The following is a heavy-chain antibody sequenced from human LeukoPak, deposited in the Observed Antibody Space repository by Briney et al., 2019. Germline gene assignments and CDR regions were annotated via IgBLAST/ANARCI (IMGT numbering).Heavy chain of an antibody. D-gene: IGHD6-13*01. CDR1: GYTFTSYD. CDR2: FDPEHGDT. CDR3: ATEDLIAAVDTGLDY. J-gene: IGHJ4*02. Sequence: GASVKVSCKASGYTFTSYDINWVRQAPGKGLEWMGSFDPEHGDTIYAQRLQGRVTMTEDTSTDTAYMELSSLRSEDTAVYYCATEDLIAAVDTGLDYWGQGTLVTVSS. V-gene: IGHV1-24*01.